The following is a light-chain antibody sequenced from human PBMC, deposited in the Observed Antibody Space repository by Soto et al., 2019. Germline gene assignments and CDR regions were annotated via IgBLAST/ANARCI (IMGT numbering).Light chain of an antibody. Sequence: DIQMTPSPSSLSASVGDRVTITCRASQSISSYLNWYQQKPGKAPKLLIYAASSLQSGVPSRFRGSGSGTDLSVTISSLQPGDFATYYCQRSYSTPLYTFGQGTKLEIK. CDR1: QSISSY. V-gene: IGKV1-39*01. CDR2: AAS. CDR3: QRSYSTPLYT. J-gene: IGKJ2*01.